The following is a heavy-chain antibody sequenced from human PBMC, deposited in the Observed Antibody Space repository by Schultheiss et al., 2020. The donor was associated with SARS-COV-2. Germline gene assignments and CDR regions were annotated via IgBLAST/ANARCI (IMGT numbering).Heavy chain of an antibody. CDR3: ARDAVYGDLRRLGGMDV. V-gene: IGHV3-23*01. D-gene: IGHD4-17*01. CDR2: ISGSGGST. J-gene: IGHJ6*02. CDR1: GFTFSAYA. Sequence: GGSLRLSCAASGFTFSAYAMSWVRQAPGKGLEWVSAISGSGGSTNYADSVKGRFTISRDNSKNTLSLQMNSLRAEDTAVYYCARDAVYGDLRRLGGMDVWGQGTTVTVSS.